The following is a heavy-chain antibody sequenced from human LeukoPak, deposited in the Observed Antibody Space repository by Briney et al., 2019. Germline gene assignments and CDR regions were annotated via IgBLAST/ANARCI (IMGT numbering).Heavy chain of an antibody. Sequence: GGSLRLSCAASGFTFSSYGMHWVRQSSGKRLEWVSGIGSSGGGTYYADSVKGRFTISRDSSKDTVYLQMDSLRAEDTAIYYCAKIHQNRVVVGAKGAFDIWGQGTVVTVSS. CDR3: AKIHQNRVVVGAKGAFDI. CDR1: GFTFSSYG. D-gene: IGHD2-15*01. J-gene: IGHJ3*02. CDR2: IGSSGGGT. V-gene: IGHV3-23*01.